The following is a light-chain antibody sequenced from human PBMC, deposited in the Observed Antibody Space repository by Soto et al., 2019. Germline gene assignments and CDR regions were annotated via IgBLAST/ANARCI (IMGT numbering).Light chain of an antibody. CDR2: SNN. CDR3: AAWDDSMNGFYV. CDR1: SSNIGSNT. V-gene: IGLV1-44*01. J-gene: IGLJ1*01. Sequence: QSVLTQPPSASGTPGQRVTISCSGSSSNIGSNTVNWYQQLPGTAPKLLIYSNNQRPSGVPDRFSRSKSGTSASLAISGLQSEDEADYYCAAWDDSMNGFYVFGTGTKVTVL.